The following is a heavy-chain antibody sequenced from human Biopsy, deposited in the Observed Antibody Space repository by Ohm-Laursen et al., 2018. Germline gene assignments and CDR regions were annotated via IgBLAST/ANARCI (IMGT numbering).Heavy chain of an antibody. J-gene: IGHJ1*01. Sequence: SVKVSCKVPGGTFSKYGVNWVRQAPGQGLEWLGGNIPILGTGNYAPMFHGRVTVVADTSTSTATMELRSLRPDDTAVYYCATKLTGYFHHWGQGTLVAVSS. CDR1: GGTFSKYG. V-gene: IGHV1-69*06. CDR3: ATKLTGYFHH. D-gene: IGHD3-9*01. CDR2: NIPILGTG.